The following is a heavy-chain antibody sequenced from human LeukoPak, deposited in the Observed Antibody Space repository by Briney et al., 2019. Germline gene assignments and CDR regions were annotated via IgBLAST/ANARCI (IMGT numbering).Heavy chain of an antibody. CDR2: ISWNSGSI. CDR1: GFTFDDYA. V-gene: IGHV3-9*01. Sequence: SLRLSCAASGFTFDDYAMHWVRQAPGKGLEWVSGISWNSGSIGYADSVKGRFTISRDNAKNSLYLQMNSLRAEDTALYYCANPRGYWGQGTLVTVSS. CDR3: ANPRGY. J-gene: IGHJ4*02.